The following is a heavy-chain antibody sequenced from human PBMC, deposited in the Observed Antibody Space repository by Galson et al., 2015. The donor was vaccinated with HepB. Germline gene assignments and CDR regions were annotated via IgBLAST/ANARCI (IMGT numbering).Heavy chain of an antibody. CDR2: ISGSSNYI. Sequence: SLRLSCAASGFIFSSYSMNWVRQAPGRGLEWVSSISGSSNYIYYADSVKGRFTISRDNAKNSLYLQMNSLRAEDTAVYYCASEYSSSRNYCYYGMDVWGQGTTVTVSS. D-gene: IGHD6-6*01. CDR1: GFIFSSYS. CDR3: ASEYSSSRNYCYYGMDV. J-gene: IGHJ6*02. V-gene: IGHV3-21*01.